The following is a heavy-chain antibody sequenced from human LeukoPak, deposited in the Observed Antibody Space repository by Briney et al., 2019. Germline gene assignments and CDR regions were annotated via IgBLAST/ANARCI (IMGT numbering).Heavy chain of an antibody. CDR1: GYTFTDYY. V-gene: IGHV1-2*02. J-gene: IGHJ4*02. CDR3: AGQKDPRPIDY. Sequence: ASVKVSCKASGYTFTDYYMHWVRQAPGQGLEWMGWINPNSGVTNFAQKFQGRVTMTRDTSINTAYMELSGLRSDDTAVYYCAGQKDPRPIDYWGQGTLVTVSS. CDR2: INPNSGVT.